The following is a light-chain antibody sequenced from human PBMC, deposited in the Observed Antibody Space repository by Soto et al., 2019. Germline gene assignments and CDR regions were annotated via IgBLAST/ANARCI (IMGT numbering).Light chain of an antibody. CDR2: RNN. J-gene: IGLJ1*01. Sequence: QSALTQPPSASGTPGQRVPISCSGSSSNIGNHYVYWYQHLPGTAPKLLIYRNNQRPSGVPVRFSGSHSGTSGSLAISGLRSEDEADYYCAAWDDSLSGYVFGTGTKLTVL. V-gene: IGLV1-47*01. CDR3: AAWDDSLSGYV. CDR1: SSNIGNHY.